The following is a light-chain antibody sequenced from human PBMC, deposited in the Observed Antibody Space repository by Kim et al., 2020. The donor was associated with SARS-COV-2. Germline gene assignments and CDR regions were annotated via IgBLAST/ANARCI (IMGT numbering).Light chain of an antibody. J-gene: IGKJ5*01. CDR3: QQSYSTPIT. Sequence: ASVRDTVTITCRASQSVINYLSWYQQKPGKAPKLLIYAASSLQSGVPSRFTGSGSGTDFTLTISSLQPEDFATYYCQQSYSTPITFGQGTRLEIK. CDR2: AAS. V-gene: IGKV1-39*01. CDR1: QSVINY.